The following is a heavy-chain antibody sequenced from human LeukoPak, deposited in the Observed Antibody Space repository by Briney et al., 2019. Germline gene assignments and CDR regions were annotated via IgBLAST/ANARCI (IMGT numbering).Heavy chain of an antibody. CDR3: ARASVSAAGDY. Sequence: ASVKVSCKASGYSFNSYGISWVRQTPGQGLEWMGWISVHNGNTNYAQKFQGRVIMTTDTSTSTAYMELRSLRSDDTAVYYCARASVSAAGDYWGQGALVTVSS. D-gene: IGHD6-13*01. J-gene: IGHJ4*02. CDR1: GYSFNSYG. V-gene: IGHV1-18*01. CDR2: ISVHNGNT.